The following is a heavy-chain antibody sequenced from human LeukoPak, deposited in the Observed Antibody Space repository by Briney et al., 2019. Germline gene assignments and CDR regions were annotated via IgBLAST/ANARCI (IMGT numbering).Heavy chain of an antibody. CDR3: ARTNGDYNWFDP. J-gene: IGHJ5*02. CDR2: IYHSGST. V-gene: IGHV4-38-2*01. CDR1: GYSISSGYY. Sequence: PSETLSLTCAVSGYSISSGYYWGWIRQPPGKGLEWIGSIYHSGSTYYNPSLKSRVTISVDTSKNQFSLKLSSVTAADTAVYYCARTNGDYNWFDPWGHGTLVTV. D-gene: IGHD4-17*01.